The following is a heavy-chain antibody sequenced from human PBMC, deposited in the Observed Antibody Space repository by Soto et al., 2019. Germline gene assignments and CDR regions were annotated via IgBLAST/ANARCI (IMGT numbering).Heavy chain of an antibody. CDR1: GFTFSSYG. J-gene: IGHJ6*02. D-gene: IGHD3-10*01. V-gene: IGHV3-33*01. CDR3: ARNHEGLAGPAGMDV. CDR2: IWYDGSNK. Sequence: QVQLVESGGGVVQPGRSLRLSCAASGFTFSSYGMHWVRQAPGKGLEWVAVIWYDGSNKYYADSVKGRFTISRDNSKNTLYLQMNSQRAEDRAVYYCARNHEGLAGPAGMDVWGQGTTVTVSS.